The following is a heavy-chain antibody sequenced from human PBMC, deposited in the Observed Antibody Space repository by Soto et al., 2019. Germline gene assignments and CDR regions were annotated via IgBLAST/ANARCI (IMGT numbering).Heavy chain of an antibody. Sequence: GPGPGPTSETLSLTCSVSGDSISTVDYFWAWIRQPPGQALEYIGYIYKSTTTYYNPSFESRVAISLDTSKSQFSLTVTSVTAADTAVYFCARGRYCLTGRCFPNWFDSWGQGTLVTVSS. V-gene: IGHV4-30-4*01. D-gene: IGHD2-15*01. CDR2: IYKSTTT. CDR1: GDSISTVDYF. J-gene: IGHJ5*01. CDR3: ARGRYCLTGRCFPNWFDS.